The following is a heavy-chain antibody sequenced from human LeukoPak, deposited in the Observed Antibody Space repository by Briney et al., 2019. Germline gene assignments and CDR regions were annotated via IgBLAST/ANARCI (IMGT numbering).Heavy chain of an antibody. CDR1: GYTFTSYY. Sequence: ASVKVSCKASGYTFTSYYMHWVRQAPGQGLEWMGIINPSGGSTSYAQKFQGRVTMTRDTSTSTVYMELSSLRSEDTAVYYRAREIHYYDSSGYFDYWGQGTLVTVSS. CDR2: INPSGGST. CDR3: AREIHYYDSSGYFDY. D-gene: IGHD3-22*01. V-gene: IGHV1-46*01. J-gene: IGHJ4*02.